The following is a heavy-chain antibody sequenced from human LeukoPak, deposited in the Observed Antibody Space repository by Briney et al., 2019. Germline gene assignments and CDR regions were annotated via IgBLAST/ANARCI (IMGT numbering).Heavy chain of an antibody. CDR3: ARGRNIAAPGGGDLDY. D-gene: IGHD5-12*01. CDR2: IIPIFGTT. Sequence: SVKVSCKASGASFSTYAVSWVRQVPGQGLEWMGRIIPIFGTTKYAQKFQGRVTITTDESTTKGYMELSSLESEDTAVYYCARGRNIAAPGGGDLDYWGQGTLVTVSS. CDR1: GASFSTYA. V-gene: IGHV1-69*05. J-gene: IGHJ4*02.